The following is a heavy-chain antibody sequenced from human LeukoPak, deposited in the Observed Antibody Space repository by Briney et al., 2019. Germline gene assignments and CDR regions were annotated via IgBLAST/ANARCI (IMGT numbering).Heavy chain of an antibody. D-gene: IGHD5-18*01. CDR2: IWYDGSNK. V-gene: IGHV3-33*01. CDR3: ARDRAMVVGSSWYYDY. CDR1: GFTFSSYG. J-gene: IGHJ4*02. Sequence: GWSLRLSCAASGFTFSSYGMHWVRPAPGKGLEWVSLIWYDGSNKYYADSVKGRFTISRDNSKDTLNLQMNSLRAEDTALYYCARDRAMVVGSSWYYDYWGQGTLVTVSS.